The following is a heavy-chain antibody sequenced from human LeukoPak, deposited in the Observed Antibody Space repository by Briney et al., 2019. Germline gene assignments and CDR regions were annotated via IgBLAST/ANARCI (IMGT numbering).Heavy chain of an antibody. CDR1: GGSISTSNYY. Sequence: PSETLSLTCTVSGGSISTSNYYWGWIRQPPGKGLEWIGNIFYSGSTYYSPSLRSRVTISVDMSKNQFSLKLSSVTAADTAVYYCASLYGGNPYYYMDVWGKGTTVTVSS. CDR3: ASLYGGNPYYYMDV. V-gene: IGHV4-39*07. D-gene: IGHD4-23*01. J-gene: IGHJ6*03. CDR2: IFYSGST.